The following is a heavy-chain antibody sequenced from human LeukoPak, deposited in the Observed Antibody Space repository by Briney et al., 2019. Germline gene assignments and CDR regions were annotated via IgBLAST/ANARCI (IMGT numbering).Heavy chain of an antibody. J-gene: IGHJ3*02. D-gene: IGHD5-18*01. CDR2: ISSSGSTI. Sequence: GGSLRLSCAASGFTFSSYEMNWVRQAPGKGLEWVSYISSSGSTIYYADSVKGRFTISRDNAKNSLYLQMNSLRAEDTAVYYCARGGYSYGEGFDIWGQGTMVTVSS. V-gene: IGHV3-48*03. CDR1: GFTFSSYE. CDR3: ARGGYSYGEGFDI.